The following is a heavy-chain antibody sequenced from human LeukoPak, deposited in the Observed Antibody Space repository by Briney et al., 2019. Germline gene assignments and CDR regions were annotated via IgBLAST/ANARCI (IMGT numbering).Heavy chain of an antibody. CDR2: ISYDGSNK. CDR3: ARTAGYSSGWYPHY. CDR1: GFTFSSYA. V-gene: IGHV3-30*04. D-gene: IGHD6-19*01. J-gene: IGHJ4*02. Sequence: TGGSLRLSCAASGFTFSSYAMHWVRQAPGKGLEWVAVISYDGSNKYYADSVKGRFTISRDNSKNTLYLQMNILRAEDTAVYYCARTAGYSSGWYPHYWGQGTLVTVSS.